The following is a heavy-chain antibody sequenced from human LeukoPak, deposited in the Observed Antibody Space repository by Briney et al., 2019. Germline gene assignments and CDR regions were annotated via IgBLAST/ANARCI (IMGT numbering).Heavy chain of an antibody. J-gene: IGHJ4*02. CDR3: ARGRIYCSGGSCYSGYFDY. CDR2: INHSGST. Sequence: SETLSLTCAVYGGSFSGYYWSWIRQPPGKGREWIGEINHSGSTNYNPSLTSRVTISVATSKNQFSLTLSSVTAADTAVYYCARGRIYCSGGSCYSGYFDYWGQGTLVTVSS. CDR1: GGSFSGYY. V-gene: IGHV4-34*01. D-gene: IGHD2-15*01.